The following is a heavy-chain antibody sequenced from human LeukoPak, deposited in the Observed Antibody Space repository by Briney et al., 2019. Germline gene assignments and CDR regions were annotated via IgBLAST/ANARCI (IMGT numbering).Heavy chain of an antibody. CDR3: ATLVKPAIEGPKYY. D-gene: IGHD1-14*01. Sequence: ASVKVSCKASGYTFTGYYMHWVRQAPGQGLEWMGWINPNSGGTNYAQKFQGRVTMTEDTSTDTAYMELSSLRSEDTAVYYCATLVKPAIEGPKYYWGQGTLVTVSS. V-gene: IGHV1-2*02. CDR1: GYTFTGYY. J-gene: IGHJ4*02. CDR2: INPNSGGT.